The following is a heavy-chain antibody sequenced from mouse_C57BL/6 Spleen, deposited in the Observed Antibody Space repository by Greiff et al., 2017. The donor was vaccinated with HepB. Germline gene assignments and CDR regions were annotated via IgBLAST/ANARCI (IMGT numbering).Heavy chain of an antibody. V-gene: IGHV1-42*01. D-gene: IGHD1-1*01. J-gene: IGHJ4*01. CDR2: INPSTGGT. Sequence: EVQLQQSGPELVKPGASVKISCKASGYSFTGYYMNWVKQSPEKSLEWIGEINPSTGGTTYNQKFKAKATLTVDKSSSPAYMQLKSLTSEDSAVYYCASTYNYCGSIYVDAMDYWGQGTSVTVSS. CDR3: ASTYNYCGSIYVDAMDY. CDR1: GYSFTGYY.